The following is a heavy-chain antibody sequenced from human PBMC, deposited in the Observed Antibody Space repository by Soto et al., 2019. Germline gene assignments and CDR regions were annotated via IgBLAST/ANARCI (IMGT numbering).Heavy chain of an antibody. CDR2: INSDGSST. D-gene: IGHD5-18*01. CDR1: GFTFSSYW. Sequence: EVQLVESGGGLVQPGGSLRLSYAASGFTFSSYWMHWVRQAPGKGLVWVSRINSDGSSTVYVDSVKGRFTISRDNAKNTLYLQMNSLRAEDTAVYYCARSITGYSYAESWGQGTLVTVSS. J-gene: IGHJ4*02. V-gene: IGHV3-74*01. CDR3: ARSITGYSYAES.